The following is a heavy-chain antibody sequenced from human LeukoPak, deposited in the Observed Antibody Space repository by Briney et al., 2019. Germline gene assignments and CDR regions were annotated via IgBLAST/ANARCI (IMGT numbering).Heavy chain of an antibody. D-gene: IGHD6-19*01. CDR1: GFSFSSYA. Sequence: GGSLRLSCAASGFSFSSYAMSWVRQAPGKGLEWVSAFSGSGGSTYYADSVKGRFTISRDNSKNTLYLQMNSLRAEDTAVYYCAKVTSSGYKRTYFDYWGQGTLVTVSS. J-gene: IGHJ4*02. V-gene: IGHV3-23*01. CDR3: AKVTSSGYKRTYFDY. CDR2: FSGSGGST.